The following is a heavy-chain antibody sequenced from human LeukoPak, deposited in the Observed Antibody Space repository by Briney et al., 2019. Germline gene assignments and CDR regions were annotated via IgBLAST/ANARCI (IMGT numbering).Heavy chain of an antibody. Sequence: ASVKVSCKASGYTFTGYYMHWVRQAPGQGLEWMGWINPNSGGTNYAQKFQGRVTMTGDTSISTAYMELSRLRSDDTAVYHCARVGWATVTTGMDYWGQGTLVTVPS. CDR3: ARVGWATVTTGMDY. J-gene: IGHJ4*02. V-gene: IGHV1-2*02. CDR1: GYTFTGYY. CDR2: INPNSGGT. D-gene: IGHD4-17*01.